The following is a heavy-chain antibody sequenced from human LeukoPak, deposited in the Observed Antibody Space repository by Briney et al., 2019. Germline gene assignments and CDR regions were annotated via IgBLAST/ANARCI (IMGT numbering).Heavy chain of an antibody. Sequence: PGGSLRLSCAASGFTVSSNYMSWVRQAPGKGLEWVSVIYSGGSTYYADSVKGRFTIFRDNSKNTLYLQMNSLRAEDTAVYYCARTDSSSSHWGYYYYYMDVWGKGTTVTVSS. CDR3: ARTDSSSSHWGYYYYYMDV. V-gene: IGHV3-53*01. CDR2: IYSGGST. CDR1: GFTVSSNY. J-gene: IGHJ6*03. D-gene: IGHD6-6*01.